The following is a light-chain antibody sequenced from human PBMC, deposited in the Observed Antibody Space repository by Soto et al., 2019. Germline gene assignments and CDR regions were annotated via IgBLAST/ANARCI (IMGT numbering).Light chain of an antibody. V-gene: IGKV3-15*01. CDR3: QQYNNWPPYT. J-gene: IGKJ2*01. CDR1: QSVSSN. CDR2: GAS. Sequence: EIVMTQSPATLSVSPGERATLSCRASQSVSSNLAWYQQKPGQAPRLLIYGASTRATAIPASFSGSRSWTEFTLTISSVQSEDFAFYYCQQYNNWPPYTFGQGTKLEIK.